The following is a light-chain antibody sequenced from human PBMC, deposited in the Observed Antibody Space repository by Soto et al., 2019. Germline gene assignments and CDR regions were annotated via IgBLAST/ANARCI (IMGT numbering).Light chain of an antibody. CDR2: DAS. J-gene: IGKJ2*01. CDR1: QSVSSSY. Sequence: EIVLTQSPATLSLSPGERATISCGASQSVSSSYFAWYQQKPGLAPSLLIYDASSRATGIPDWFSGSGSGTAFTLIISRLEHQDFAVYYCYQHGNRQYTFGQGTKLEIK. V-gene: IGKV3D-20*01. CDR3: YQHGNRQYT.